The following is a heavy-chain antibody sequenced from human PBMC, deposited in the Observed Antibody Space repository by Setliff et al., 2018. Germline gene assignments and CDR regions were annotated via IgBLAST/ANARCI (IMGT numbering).Heavy chain of an antibody. J-gene: IGHJ3*02. Sequence: GASVKVSCKASGYTFTNYGINWVRQAPGQGLEWMGWINNYNFNTNYPQKFLGRVTMTTDTSTSTGYMELRSLTSDDTAVYYCARRWETGDQDAYDIWGQGTMVTVSS. CDR1: GYTFTNYG. D-gene: IGHD7-27*01. CDR3: ARRWETGDQDAYDI. CDR2: INNYNFNT. V-gene: IGHV1-18*01.